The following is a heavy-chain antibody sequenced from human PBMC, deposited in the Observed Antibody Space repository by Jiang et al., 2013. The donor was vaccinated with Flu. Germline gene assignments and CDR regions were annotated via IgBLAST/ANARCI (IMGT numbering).Heavy chain of an antibody. Sequence: VQLVESGGDVVQPGKSLRLSCVASGFSIDTYGMHWVRQAPGKGLEWVAVMSYDGNYDYYVDSVKGRFTVSRDTSKNTLYLQMNNLRIEDTAVYYCATVGAEDYWGQGTLVTVSS. CDR3: ATVGAEDY. CDR1: GFSIDTYG. V-gene: IGHV3-30*03. CDR2: MSYDGNYD. J-gene: IGHJ4*02. D-gene: IGHD1-26*01.